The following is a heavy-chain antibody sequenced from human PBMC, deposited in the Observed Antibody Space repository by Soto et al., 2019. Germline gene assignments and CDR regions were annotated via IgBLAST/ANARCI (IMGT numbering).Heavy chain of an antibody. CDR1: GFTFDDYA. D-gene: IGHD6-6*01. Sequence: EVQLVESGGGLVQPGRSLRLSCAASGFTFDDYAMHWVRQAPGKGLEWVSGISWNSGSIGYADSVKGRFTISRDNAKNSLYLQMNSLRAEDTAVYYCAKDPYSSSSTIDYWGQGTLVTVSS. CDR3: AKDPYSSSSTIDY. V-gene: IGHV3-9*01. CDR2: ISWNSGSI. J-gene: IGHJ4*02.